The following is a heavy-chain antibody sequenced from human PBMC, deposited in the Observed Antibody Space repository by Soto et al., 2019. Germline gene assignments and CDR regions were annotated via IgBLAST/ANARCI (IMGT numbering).Heavy chain of an antibody. CDR3: ARMGGALYYYGMDV. CDR2: MNPNSGNT. J-gene: IGHJ6*02. D-gene: IGHD4-17*01. Sequence: ASVKVSCKASGYTFTSYDINWVRQATGQGPEWMGWMNPNSGNTGYAQKFQGRVTMTRNTSISTAYMELSSLRSEDTAVYYYARMGGALYYYGMDVWGQGTTVTVSS. CDR1: GYTFTSYD. V-gene: IGHV1-8*01.